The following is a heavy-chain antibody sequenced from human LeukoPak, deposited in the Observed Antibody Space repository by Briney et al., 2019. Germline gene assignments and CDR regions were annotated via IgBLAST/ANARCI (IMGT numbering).Heavy chain of an antibody. CDR2: INPNSGDT. CDR1: GYTFTGYY. CDR3: ARGIIGYYFDY. Sequence: GASVKVSCKASGYTFTGYYMHWVRQAPGQGLEWMGWINPNSGDTHYAQKFQGRVTMTTDTSTSTAYMELRSLRSHDTAVYYCARGIIGYYFDYWGQGTLVTVSS. J-gene: IGHJ4*02. V-gene: IGHV1-2*02. D-gene: IGHD2-15*01.